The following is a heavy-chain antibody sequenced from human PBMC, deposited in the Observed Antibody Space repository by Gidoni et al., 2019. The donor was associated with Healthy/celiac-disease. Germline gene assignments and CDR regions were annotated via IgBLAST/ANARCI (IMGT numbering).Heavy chain of an antibody. J-gene: IGHJ6*02. CDR1: RFTFSSYA. CDR2: ISGSGGST. D-gene: IGHD3-16*01. V-gene: IGHV3-23*01. CDR3: AKGGQPYYYYGMDV. Sequence: EVQLLESGGGLVQPGGSLRLSCEASRFTFSSYAMSWVRQAPGKGLEWVSAISGSGGSTYYADSVKGRFTISRDNSKNTLYLQMNSLRAEDTAVYYCAKGGQPYYYYGMDVWGQGTTVTVSS.